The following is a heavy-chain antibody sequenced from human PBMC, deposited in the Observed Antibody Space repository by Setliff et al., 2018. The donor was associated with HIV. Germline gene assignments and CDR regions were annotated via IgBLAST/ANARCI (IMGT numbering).Heavy chain of an antibody. D-gene: IGHD5-18*01. CDR1: GGSISGYY. Sequence: PSETLSLTCTVSGGSISGYYWSWIRQPPGKGLEWIGSIYYSGSTYYNPSLKSRVTISVDTSKNQFSLKLSSVTAADTAVYYCARRQQLWLLYAFDIWGQGTMVTVSS. CDR3: ARRQQLWLLYAFDI. J-gene: IGHJ3*02. CDR2: IYYSGST. V-gene: IGHV4-39*01.